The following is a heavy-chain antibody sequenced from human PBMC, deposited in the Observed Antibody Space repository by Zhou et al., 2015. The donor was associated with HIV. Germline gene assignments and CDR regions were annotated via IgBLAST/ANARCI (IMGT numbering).Heavy chain of an antibody. CDR1: GGTFTSDA. J-gene: IGHJ4*02. Sequence: QVQLVQSGAEVKKPGSSVKVSCKASGGTFTSDAIIWVRQAPGQGLEWMGGVIPFWTSPNNAPTFQGRVSFTADKSTRTAYLELRSLRSEDTAMYYCATPGEGTPTSWYENWGQGTLVTVSS. CDR3: ATPGEGTPTSWYEN. CDR2: VIPFWTSP. D-gene: IGHD6-13*01. V-gene: IGHV1-69*06.